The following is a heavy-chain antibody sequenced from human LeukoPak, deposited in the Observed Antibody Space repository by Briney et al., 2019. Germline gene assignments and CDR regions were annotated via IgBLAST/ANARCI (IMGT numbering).Heavy chain of an antibody. CDR3: ARDRSIAAAGTTWFDP. Sequence: SVKVSCKASGGTFSSYAISWVRQAPGQGLEWMGRIIPILGIANYAQKFQGRVTITADKPTSTAYMELSSLRSEDTAVYYCARDRSIAAAGTTWFDPWGQGTLVTVSS. CDR2: IIPILGIA. J-gene: IGHJ5*02. V-gene: IGHV1-69*04. D-gene: IGHD6-13*01. CDR1: GGTFSSYA.